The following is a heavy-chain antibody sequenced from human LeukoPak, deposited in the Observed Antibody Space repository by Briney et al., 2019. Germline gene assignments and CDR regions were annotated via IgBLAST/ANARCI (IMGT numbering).Heavy chain of an antibody. CDR2: ISGSGGNT. Sequence: GGSLRLSCVVSGFTFSSYAMNWVRQAPGKGLEWVSGISGSGGNTDYADSVKGRFTISRDNSKNTLYLQMNSLRAEDTAVYYCAKDRNVVVVVAATAHDYWGQGTLVTVSS. CDR3: AKDRNVVVVVAATAHDY. CDR1: GFTFSSYA. V-gene: IGHV3-23*01. J-gene: IGHJ4*02. D-gene: IGHD2-15*01.